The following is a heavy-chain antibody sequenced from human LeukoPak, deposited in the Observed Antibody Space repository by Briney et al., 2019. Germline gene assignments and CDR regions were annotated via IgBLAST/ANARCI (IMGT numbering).Heavy chain of an antibody. Sequence: GRSLRLPFASSGFPFSSYAMHWVRQAPGKGLEWAAVISYDGSNKYYADPVKGRFTISRDNSKNTLYLQMNTRRSEDTAVYYFARGPPPYYYEGSGYYYPCDYWGQGTLVTVSS. CDR2: ISYDGSNK. CDR1: GFPFSSYA. V-gene: IGHV3-30*16. D-gene: IGHD3-22*01. J-gene: IGHJ4*02. CDR3: ARGPPPYYYEGSGYYYPCDY.